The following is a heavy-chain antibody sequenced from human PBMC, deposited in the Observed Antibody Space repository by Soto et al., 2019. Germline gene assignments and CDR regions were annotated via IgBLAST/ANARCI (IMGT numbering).Heavy chain of an antibody. V-gene: IGHV3-74*01. D-gene: IGHD3-22*01. J-gene: IGHJ4*02. CDR3: AKERVYYDSSGYQSCGY. CDR1: GFTFSSFW. Sequence: GSLRLSCAASGFTFSSFWMHWARQAPGKGLVWVSRINSDGSSTSYADSVKGRFTISRDNVKNTLYLQMNSLRAEDTAVYYCAKERVYYDSSGYQSCGYWGQGTLVTVSS. CDR2: INSDGSST.